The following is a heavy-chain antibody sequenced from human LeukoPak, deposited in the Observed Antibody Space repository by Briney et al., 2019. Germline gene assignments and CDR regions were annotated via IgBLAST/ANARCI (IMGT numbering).Heavy chain of an antibody. CDR3: AILDSSSSRSFDY. J-gene: IGHJ4*02. CDR2: ISSSGTLI. CDR1: DSTFSSFP. D-gene: IGHD6-6*01. V-gene: IGHV3-21*01. Sequence: GGSLSLSCTASDSTFSSFPMSWVRQAPGRGLEWISSISSSGTLIYYADSLKGRFTVSRDNAKNSLYVQMNSLRAEDTAVYYCAILDSSSSRSFDYWGQGTLVTVSS.